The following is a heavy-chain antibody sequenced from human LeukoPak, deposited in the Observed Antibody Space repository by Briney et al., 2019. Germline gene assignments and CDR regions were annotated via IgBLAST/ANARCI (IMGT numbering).Heavy chain of an antibody. V-gene: IGHV3-7*01. CDR2: IKEDGSEI. CDR1: AFTFSSYW. CDR3: ARDRGYSSFDY. D-gene: IGHD4-23*01. J-gene: IGHJ4*02. Sequence: PGGSLRLSCEASAFTFSSYWMSWVRQAPGKWLEWVDNIKEDGSEINYVDSVKGRFTISRDNAKNSLFLQMNSLRVEDTAVYYCARDRGYSSFDYWGQGTLVTVSS.